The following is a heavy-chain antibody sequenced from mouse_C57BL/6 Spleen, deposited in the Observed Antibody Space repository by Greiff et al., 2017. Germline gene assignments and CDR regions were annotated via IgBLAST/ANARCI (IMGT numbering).Heavy chain of an antibody. D-gene: IGHD4-1*02. V-gene: IGHV1-15*01. CDR3: TRRATGYFDY. Sequence: VKLVESGAELVRPGASVTLSCKASGYTFTDYEMHWVKQTPVHGLEWIGAIDPETGGTAYNQKFKGKAILTADKSSSTAYMELRSLTSEDSAVYYCTRRATGYFDYWGQGTTLTVSS. CDR2: IDPETGGT. J-gene: IGHJ2*01. CDR1: GYTFTDYE.